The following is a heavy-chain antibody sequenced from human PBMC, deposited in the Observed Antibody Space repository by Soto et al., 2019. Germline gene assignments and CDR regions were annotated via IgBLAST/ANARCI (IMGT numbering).Heavy chain of an antibody. CDR3: ARLATSSSRRDF. J-gene: IGHJ4*02. Sequence: GGSLRLSCASSGLTFTDYYMSWLRQAPGKGLEWISYISSSGTFTKYADSVEGRFTISRDNSNNSLFLQMNSLTFEDTAIYYCARLATSSSRRDFWGQGTLVTVSS. CDR1: GLTFTDYY. D-gene: IGHD6-6*01. CDR2: ISSSGTFT. V-gene: IGHV3-11*06.